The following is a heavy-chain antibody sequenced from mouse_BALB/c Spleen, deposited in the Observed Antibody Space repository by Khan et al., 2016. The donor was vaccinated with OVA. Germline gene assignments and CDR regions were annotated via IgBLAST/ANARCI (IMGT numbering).Heavy chain of an antibody. V-gene: IGHV5-9-3*01. CDR2: ISSGGSFT. CDR1: GFTFSNYA. J-gene: IGHJ2*02. D-gene: IGHD1-1*01. CDR3: ARSPGYDGSNYFDY. Sequence: EVELVESGGGLVQPGGSLKLSCAASGFTFSNYAMSWVRQTPEKRLEWVATISSGGSFTYYPDSVKGRFTISRDNAKNTLYLQMGSLTSEDTAMCSCARSPGYDGSNYFDYGGQGTSLTASS.